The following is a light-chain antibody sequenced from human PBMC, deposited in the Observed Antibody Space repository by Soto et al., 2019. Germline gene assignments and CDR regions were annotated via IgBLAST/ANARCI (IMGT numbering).Light chain of an antibody. J-gene: IGKJ4*01. CDR1: QDISNY. CDR3: QQYDNLPLP. CDR2: DAS. Sequence: DIQMTQSPSYLSASVGDRVNITCQASQDISNYLNWYQQKPGKAPKLLIYDASNLETGVPSRFSGSGSGTDFTFTISSLQPEDIATYYCQQYDNLPLPFGGGSKVDIK. V-gene: IGKV1-33*01.